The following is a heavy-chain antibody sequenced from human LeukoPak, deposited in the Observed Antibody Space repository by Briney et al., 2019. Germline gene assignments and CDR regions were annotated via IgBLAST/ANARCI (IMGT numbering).Heavy chain of an antibody. CDR2: ISVYNGNT. D-gene: IGHD6-19*01. CDR1: GYSFTSYG. V-gene: IGHV1-18*01. J-gene: IGHJ4*02. CDR3: ARVSSSGWLRTIYYFDY. Sequence: ASVKVSCKASGYSFTSYGISWVRQAPGQGLEWMGWISVYNGNTNYAQKLQGRVTMTTDTSTSTAYMELRSLRSDDTAVYYCARVSSSGWLRTIYYFDYWGQGTLVTVSS.